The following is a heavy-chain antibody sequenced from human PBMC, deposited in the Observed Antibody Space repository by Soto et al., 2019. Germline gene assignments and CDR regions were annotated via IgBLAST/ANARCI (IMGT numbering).Heavy chain of an antibody. CDR1: GFILNNYA. CDR3: VKRGRNWGAFDF. CDR2: LGGTVGDSDGFP. V-gene: IGHV3-23*01. J-gene: IGHJ3*01. D-gene: IGHD7-27*01. Sequence: VQLLESGGDLVQPGGSLRLSCVASGFILNNYAMSWVRQAPGEGLEWVSTLGGTVGDSDGFPWYEASVKGRFTISRASSANTLFLHMDNLRAEDAALYYCVKRGRNWGAFDFWGQGPTVVVSS.